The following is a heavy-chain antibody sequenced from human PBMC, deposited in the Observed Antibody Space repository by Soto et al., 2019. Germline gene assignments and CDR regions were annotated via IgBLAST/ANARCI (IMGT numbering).Heavy chain of an antibody. J-gene: IGHJ3*01. Sequence: GGSLRLSCAASGFTFSDYAVNWVRQGPGKGLEWVSAISGSGGTTYYADSVKGRFTISRDTSKSTVYLQMNSLRAEDTAVYYCAKVERRSIVEAFDFWGQGIMVTVSS. D-gene: IGHD1-26*01. V-gene: IGHV3-23*01. CDR1: GFTFSDYA. CDR2: ISGSGGTT. CDR3: AKVERRSIVEAFDF.